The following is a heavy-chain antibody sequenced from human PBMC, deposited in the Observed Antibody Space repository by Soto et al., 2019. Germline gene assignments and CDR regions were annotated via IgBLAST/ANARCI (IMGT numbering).Heavy chain of an antibody. CDR2: IIPIFGTA. Sequence: QVQLVQSGAEVKKPGSSVKVSCKASGGTFSSYAISWVRQAPGQGLEWMGGIIPIFGTADYAQMFQVRVTITADESTSTAYMELSSLRSEDTAVYYCARHVPAAGYYYGMDVWGQGTTVTVSS. D-gene: IGHD2-2*01. V-gene: IGHV1-69*12. CDR3: ARHVPAAGYYYGMDV. J-gene: IGHJ6*02. CDR1: GGTFSSYA.